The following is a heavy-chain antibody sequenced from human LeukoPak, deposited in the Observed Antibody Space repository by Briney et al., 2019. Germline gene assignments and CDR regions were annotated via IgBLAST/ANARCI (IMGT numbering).Heavy chain of an antibody. CDR3: AAESGYSYGG. Sequence: WTSVKGSCKASGFTFTSSAVQWVRQARGQRLEWIGWIVVGSGNTNYAQKFQERVTITRDMSTSTAYMELSSLRSEDTAVYYCAAESGYSYGGWGQGTLVTVSS. CDR1: GFTFTSSA. CDR2: IVVGSGNT. D-gene: IGHD5-18*01. V-gene: IGHV1-58*01. J-gene: IGHJ4*02.